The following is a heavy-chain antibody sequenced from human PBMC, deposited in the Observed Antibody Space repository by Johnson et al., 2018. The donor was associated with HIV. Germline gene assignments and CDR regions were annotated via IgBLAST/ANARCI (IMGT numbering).Heavy chain of an antibody. J-gene: IGHJ3*02. CDR2: IYRDNST. CDR1: GFTVSNNY. V-gene: IGHV3-66*01. Sequence: VQLVESGGGLVQPGGSLTLSCAASGFTVSNNYMNWVRQAPGKGLEWVSLIYRDNSTYYADSVKGRFTISRDNSKNTLYLQMNGLRAEDTGLYYCVRDQGYYDSSGYPVAFDIWGQGTMVTVSS. D-gene: IGHD3-22*01. CDR3: VRDQGYYDSSGYPVAFDI.